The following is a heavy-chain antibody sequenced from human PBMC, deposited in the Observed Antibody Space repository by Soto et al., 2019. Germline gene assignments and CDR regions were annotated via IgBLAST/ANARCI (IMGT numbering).Heavy chain of an antibody. CDR2: MNPDGSEQ. D-gene: IGHD2-21*01. J-gene: IGHJ5*02. Sequence: EVHLVESGGALVQPGGSLRLSCAASGFTFSDYWMTWVRQTPGKGLEGVANMNPDGSEQYYLDSVKGRFTISRDNAKNSLYLHMNNLRGEDTAVYYCTRDLNHDCGPWGQGTQVIVSS. CDR1: GFTFSDYW. CDR3: TRDLNHDCGP. V-gene: IGHV3-7*04.